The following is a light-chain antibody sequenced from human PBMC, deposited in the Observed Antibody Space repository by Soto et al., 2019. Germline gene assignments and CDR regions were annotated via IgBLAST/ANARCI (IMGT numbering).Light chain of an antibody. CDR2: DVS. V-gene: IGLV2-14*01. CDR3: NSYTWSSTLMV. J-gene: IGLJ2*01. Sequence: QSALTQPASVSGSPGQSITISCTGTSSDVGGYNYVSWYQQHPGTAPKLMIYDVSNRPSGVSNRFSGSESGNTAYLTISGLQAEDEDDYYCNSYTWSSTLMVVGAGNKLTVL. CDR1: SSDVGGYNY.